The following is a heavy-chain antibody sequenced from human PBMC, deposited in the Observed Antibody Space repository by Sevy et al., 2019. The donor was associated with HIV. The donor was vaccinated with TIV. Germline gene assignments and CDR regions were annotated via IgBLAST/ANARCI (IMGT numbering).Heavy chain of an antibody. CDR2: IYYNGHI. CDR3: AGENAWGRGYS. J-gene: IGHJ4*02. CDR1: GGSITSLY. Sequence: SETLSLTCTVSGGSITSLYWNWIRQPPGKGLEWIANIYYNGHINYNPALKSRVTLSLDTSKNQFSLRMSSVTAADTAMYYCAGENAWGRGYSWGQGTLVTVSS. V-gene: IGHV4-59*08. D-gene: IGHD1-26*01.